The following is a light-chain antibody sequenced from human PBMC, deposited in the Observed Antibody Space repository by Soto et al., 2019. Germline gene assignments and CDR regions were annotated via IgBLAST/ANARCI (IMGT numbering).Light chain of an antibody. J-gene: IGLJ2*01. CDR3: SSYTSSNTLV. CDR1: SSDVGAYNY. CDR2: EVS. V-gene: IGLV2-14*01. Sequence: QSALTQPASVSGSPGQSITISCTGTSSDVGAYNYVSWYQQHPGKAPKLMIFEVSDRPSGVSNRFSGSKSGNTASLNISGLQAEDEADYYCSSYTSSNTLVFGGGTKVTVL.